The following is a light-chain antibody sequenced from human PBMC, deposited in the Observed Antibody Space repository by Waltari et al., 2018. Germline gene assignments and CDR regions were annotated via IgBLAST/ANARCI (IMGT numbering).Light chain of an antibody. Sequence: DIQMTQSPSSLTASVEDTVTIPCRASQGISSYLNWFQQKPGKAPKLLIYAASSLESGVPSRFSGSGSGTEFTLTISSLQPEDFAAYYCLQHSSFPRTFGQGTKVEIK. V-gene: IGKV1-17*01. CDR3: LQHSSFPRT. CDR2: AAS. CDR1: QGISSY. J-gene: IGKJ1*01.